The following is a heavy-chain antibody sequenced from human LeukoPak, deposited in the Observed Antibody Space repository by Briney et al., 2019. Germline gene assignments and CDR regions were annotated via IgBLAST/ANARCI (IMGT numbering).Heavy chain of an antibody. CDR2: IHYSGST. CDR3: ARHLRYSAYNYYLDP. D-gene: IGHD5-12*01. J-gene: IGHJ5*02. Sequence: TSQTLSLTCTVSGGSFSSGDYYWTWIRQPPGKGLEWIEYIHYSGSTNYNPSLKSRVTMSIDTSKNQFSLRLNSVTAADTAVHYCARHLRYSAYNYYLDPWGQGALVTVSS. CDR1: GGSFSSGDYY. V-gene: IGHV4-30-4*01.